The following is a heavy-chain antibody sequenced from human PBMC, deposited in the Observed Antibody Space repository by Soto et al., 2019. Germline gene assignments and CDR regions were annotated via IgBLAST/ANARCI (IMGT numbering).Heavy chain of an antibody. J-gene: IGHJ6*02. CDR2: ISSNGGST. D-gene: IGHD2-2*01. Sequence: PGGSLRLSCSASGFTFSSYAMHWVRQAPGKGLEYVSAISSNGGSTYYADSVKGRFTISRDNSKNTLYLQMSSLRAEDTAVYYWVKDQYCSSTSCFVYGMDVWGQGTTVTVSS. CDR3: VKDQYCSSTSCFVYGMDV. V-gene: IGHV3-64D*08. CDR1: GFTFSSYA.